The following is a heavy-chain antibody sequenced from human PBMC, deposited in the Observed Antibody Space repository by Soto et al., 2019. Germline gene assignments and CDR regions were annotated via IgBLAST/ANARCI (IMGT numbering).Heavy chain of an antibody. J-gene: IGHJ4*02. V-gene: IGHV3-23*01. CDR3: AKRGIGAYFDY. CDR2: ISGSGGST. Sequence: EVQLLESGGGLVQPGGSLRLSCAASGFTFSSYAMRWVRQAPGKGLEWLSAISGSGGSTYYADSVKGRFTISRDNPKNTLYLQMNSLRAEDTAVYYCAKRGIGAYFDYWGQGTLVTVSS. CDR1: GFTFSSYA. D-gene: IGHD3-16*01.